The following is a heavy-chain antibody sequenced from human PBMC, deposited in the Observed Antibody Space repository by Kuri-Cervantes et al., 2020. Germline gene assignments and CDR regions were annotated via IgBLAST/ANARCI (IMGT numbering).Heavy chain of an antibody. CDR3: AREPAAYYYDSSGYYPPTQNWFDP. Sequence: ASVKVSCKASGDTFTGYYMHWVRQAPGQGLEWMGWINPNSGGTNYAQKFQGRVTMTRDTSISTAYMELSRLRSDDTAVYYCAREPAAYYYDSSGYYPPTQNWFDPWGQGTLVIVSS. D-gene: IGHD3-22*01. V-gene: IGHV1-2*02. CDR2: INPNSGGT. CDR1: GDTFTGYY. J-gene: IGHJ5*02.